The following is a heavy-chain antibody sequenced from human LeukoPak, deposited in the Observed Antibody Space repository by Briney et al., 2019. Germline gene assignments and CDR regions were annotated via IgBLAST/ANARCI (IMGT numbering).Heavy chain of an antibody. V-gene: IGHV3-48*04. D-gene: IGHD6-6*01. J-gene: IGHJ1*01. CDR3: ARSSDSSSLQYFQH. CDR1: GFTFSSYS. Sequence: GGSLRLSCAASGFTFSSYSMNWVRQAPGKGLEWVSYISSSSSTIYYADSVKGRFTISRDNAKNSLYLQMNSLRAEDTAVYYCARSSDSSSLQYFQHWGQGTLVTVSS. CDR2: ISSSSSTI.